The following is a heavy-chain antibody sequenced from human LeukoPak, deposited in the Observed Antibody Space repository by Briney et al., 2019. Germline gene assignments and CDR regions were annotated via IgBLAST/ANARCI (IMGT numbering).Heavy chain of an antibody. CDR2: INHSGST. CDR3: AREGNCGGDCSAFDI. V-gene: IGHV4-34*01. D-gene: IGHD2-21*02. CDR1: GGSFSGYY. Sequence: PSETLSLTCAVYGGSFSGYYWSWIRQPPGKGLEWIGEINHSGSTNYNPSLKSRVTISVDTSKNQFSLKLSSVTAADTAVYYCAREGNCGGDCSAFDIWGQGTMVTVSS. J-gene: IGHJ3*02.